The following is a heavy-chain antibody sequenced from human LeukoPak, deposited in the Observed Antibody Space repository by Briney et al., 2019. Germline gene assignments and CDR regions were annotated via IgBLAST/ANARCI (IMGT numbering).Heavy chain of an antibody. CDR1: GYTFTSYG. J-gene: IGHJ3*02. CDR2: ISAYNGNT. V-gene: IGHV1-18*01. D-gene: IGHD3-22*01. CDR3: ARSNYDSSGYDDAFDI. Sequence: ASVKVSRKASGYTFTSYGISWVRQAPGQGLEWMGWISAYNGNTNYAQKLQGRVTMTTDTSTSTAYMELRSLRSDDTAVYYCARSNYDSSGYDDAFDIWGQGTMVTVSS.